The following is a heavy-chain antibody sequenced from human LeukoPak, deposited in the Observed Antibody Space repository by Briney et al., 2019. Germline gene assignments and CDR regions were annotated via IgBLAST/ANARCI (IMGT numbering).Heavy chain of an antibody. Sequence: GGSLRLSCAASGCTFSNAWMSRVRQAPGKGLEWVGRIKSKTDGGTADYAAPVKGRFTISRDDSKNTLYLQMNSLKTEDTAVYYCTTEYYSGYDLGGYWGQGTLVTVSS. CDR1: GCTFSNAW. J-gene: IGHJ4*02. V-gene: IGHV3-15*01. CDR2: IKSKTDGGTA. D-gene: IGHD5-12*01. CDR3: TTEYYSGYDLGGY.